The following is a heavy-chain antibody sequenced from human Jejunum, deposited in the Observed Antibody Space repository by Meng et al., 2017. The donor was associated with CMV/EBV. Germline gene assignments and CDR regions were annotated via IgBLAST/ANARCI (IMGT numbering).Heavy chain of an antibody. Sequence: FPFNPYAMDWVRQAPGKGLEWVSGISGSGVNTYYAGSVEGRFTISRDNSKNTLYLQMNSLRGEDTAVYYCAKDRLGSTAVPYFFDYWGQGTLVTSPQ. CDR2: ISGSGVNT. CDR1: FPFNPYA. V-gene: IGHV3-23*01. J-gene: IGHJ4*02. CDR3: AKDRLGSTAVPYFFDY. D-gene: IGHD2/OR15-2a*01.